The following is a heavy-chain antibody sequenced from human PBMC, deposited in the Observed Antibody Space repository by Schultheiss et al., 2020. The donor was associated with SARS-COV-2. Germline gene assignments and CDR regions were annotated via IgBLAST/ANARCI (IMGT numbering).Heavy chain of an antibody. V-gene: IGHV4-4*07. CDR1: GGSISSYY. CDR3: ARGGAYCGGDCYSTSEAHWFDP. CDR2: IYTSGST. J-gene: IGHJ5*02. Sequence: SQTLSLTCTVSGGSISSYYCSWIRLPAGKGLEWIGRIYTSGSTNYNPSLKSRVTISVDTSKNQFSLKLSSVTAADTAVYYCARGGAYCGGDCYSTSEAHWFDPWGQGTLVTVSS. D-gene: IGHD2-21*01.